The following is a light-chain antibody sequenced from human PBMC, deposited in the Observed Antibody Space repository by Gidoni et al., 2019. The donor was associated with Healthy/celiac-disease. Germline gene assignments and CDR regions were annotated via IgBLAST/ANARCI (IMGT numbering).Light chain of an antibody. Sequence: EIVLTQSPATLSLSPGERATLSCRASQSVSRYLAWYQQQPGQAPRLLIYDASNRATGIPARFSGSGSGTDFTLTISSLEPEDFAVYYCQQRSNWPWTFGQGTKVEIK. J-gene: IGKJ1*01. CDR3: QQRSNWPWT. CDR2: DAS. CDR1: QSVSRY. V-gene: IGKV3-11*01.